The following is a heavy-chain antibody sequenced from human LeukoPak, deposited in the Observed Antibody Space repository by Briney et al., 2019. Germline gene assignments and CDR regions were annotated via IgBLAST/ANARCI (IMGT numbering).Heavy chain of an antibody. CDR3: ARGGYYGSGNDFRFDP. Sequence: SETLSLTCTVSGGSISSYYWSWIRQSPGKGLECIGYIHYTGSTNYNPSLKSRVTISVETSKNQFSLKLKSVTATDTAVYYCARGGYYGSGNDFRFDPWGQGTLVTVSS. V-gene: IGHV4-59*01. J-gene: IGHJ5*02. CDR2: IHYTGST. CDR1: GGSISSYY. D-gene: IGHD3-10*01.